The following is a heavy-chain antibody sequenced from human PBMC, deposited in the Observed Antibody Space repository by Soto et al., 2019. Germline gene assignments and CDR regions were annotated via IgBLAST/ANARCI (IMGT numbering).Heavy chain of an antibody. V-gene: IGHV4-31*03. J-gene: IGHJ5*02. Sequence: QVQLQESGPGLVKPSQTLALACTFSGASISSGGYYWTWIRQHPGKGLERIGYIYYSGSTYYTPSRNSRVTISVDTSKNQFSLKLSSVTAADTAVYYCSRTLDPVGQGTLVTVSS. CDR1: GASISSGGYY. CDR3: SRTLDP. CDR2: IYYSGST.